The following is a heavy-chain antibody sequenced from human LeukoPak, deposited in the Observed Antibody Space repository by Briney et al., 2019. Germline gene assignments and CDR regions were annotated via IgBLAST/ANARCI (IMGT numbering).Heavy chain of an antibody. Sequence: GESLRLSCAASGFTFSSYAMHWVRQAPGKGLEWVAVISYDGSNKYYADSVKGRFTISRDNSKNTLYLQMNSLRAEDTAVYYCARNSRGLLSLGGYWGQGTLVTVSS. J-gene: IGHJ4*02. V-gene: IGHV3-30-3*01. CDR2: ISYDGSNK. CDR3: ARNSRGLLSLGGY. CDR1: GFTFSSYA. D-gene: IGHD2/OR15-2a*01.